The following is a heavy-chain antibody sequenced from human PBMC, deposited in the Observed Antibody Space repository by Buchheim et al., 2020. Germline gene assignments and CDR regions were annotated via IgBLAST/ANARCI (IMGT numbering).Heavy chain of an antibody. D-gene: IGHD3-3*01. Sequence: EVQLLESGGGLVQPGGSLRLSCAASGFTFSSYAMSWVRQAPGKGLEWVSAISGSGGSTYYADSVKGRFTIYRDNSKNTLYLQMNSLRAEDTAVYYCAKAGGESYYDFWSGRNWFDPWGQGTL. CDR3: AKAGGESYYDFWSGRNWFDP. CDR2: ISGSGGST. V-gene: IGHV3-23*01. J-gene: IGHJ5*02. CDR1: GFTFSSYA.